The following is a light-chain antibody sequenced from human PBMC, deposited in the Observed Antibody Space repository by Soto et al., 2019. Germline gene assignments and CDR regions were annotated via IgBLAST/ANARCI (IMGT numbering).Light chain of an antibody. Sequence: DIQITQSPSTLSGSVGDRVTITCRASQTISSWLAWYQQKPGKAPKLLIYKASTLKSGVPSRFSGSGSGTEFTLTISSLQPDDFATYYCQHYNSYSEAFGQVTMV. CDR1: QTISSW. CDR2: KAS. CDR3: QHYNSYSEA. J-gene: IGKJ1*01. V-gene: IGKV1-5*03.